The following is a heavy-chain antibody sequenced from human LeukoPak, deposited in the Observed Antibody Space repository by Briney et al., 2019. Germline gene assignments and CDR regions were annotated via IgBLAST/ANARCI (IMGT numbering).Heavy chain of an antibody. V-gene: IGHV4-4*07. D-gene: IGHD3-9*01. J-gene: IGHJ4*02. CDR1: GGSLRSYY. CDR2: IYLSAST. CDR3: ARGGPDWQHDN. Sequence: SETLSLTCTVSGGSLRSYYCSWIRQSAGKGLEWIGRIYLSASTNYNPSLESRVTISVDTSKSQFSLNLSSVTAADTAVYYCARGGPDWQHDNWGQGTLVSVTS.